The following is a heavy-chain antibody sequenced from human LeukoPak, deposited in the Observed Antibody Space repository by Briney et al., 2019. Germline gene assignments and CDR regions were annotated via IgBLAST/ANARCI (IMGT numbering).Heavy chain of an antibody. CDR1: GFTFDDYA. Sequence: GRSLRLSCAASGFTFDDYAMHWVRQAPGKGLEWVSRISSDGRTTNYADSVMGRFIISRDNAKNMLFLQMNSLSADDTAVYYCAGTTTTCCNQWGQGTLVTVSS. CDR3: AGTTTTCCNQ. D-gene: IGHD4-11*01. J-gene: IGHJ4*02. V-gene: IGHV3-9*01. CDR2: ISSDGRTT.